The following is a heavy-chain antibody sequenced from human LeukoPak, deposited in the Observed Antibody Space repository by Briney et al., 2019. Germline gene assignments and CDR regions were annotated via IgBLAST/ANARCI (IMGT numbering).Heavy chain of an antibody. Sequence: SVKVSCKASGGTFSSYAINWVRQAPGQGLEWMGGVIPIFGAPNYAHGFQGRLTITTDESTRTAYMNLTSLRSEDTAVYHCARDLRIASSGDWFDPWGQGTLVTVSS. V-gene: IGHV1-69*05. J-gene: IGHJ5*02. CDR1: GGTFSSYA. CDR3: ARDLRIASSGDWFDP. CDR2: VIPIFGAP. D-gene: IGHD6-19*01.